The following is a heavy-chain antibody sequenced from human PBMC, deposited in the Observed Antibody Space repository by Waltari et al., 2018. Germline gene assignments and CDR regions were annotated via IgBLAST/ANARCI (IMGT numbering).Heavy chain of an antibody. CDR2: IDRIGKT. Sequence: QVQLQQWGAGLLKPSETLSLTCAVSSGSLSNYYWNWIRQTPGKGVEWSGDIDRIGKTNDNASRMSRLTISRDISKSHCAVRLESVTAADTAVYYCARSPRFGVGSYQFDSWGQGTLVTVSS. CDR1: SGSLSNYY. J-gene: IGHJ4*02. V-gene: IGHV4-34*01. D-gene: IGHD3-10*01. CDR3: ARSPRFGVGSYQFDS.